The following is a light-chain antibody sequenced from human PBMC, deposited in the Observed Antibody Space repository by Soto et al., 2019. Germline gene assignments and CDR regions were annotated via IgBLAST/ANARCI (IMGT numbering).Light chain of an antibody. CDR1: QTISSW. CDR2: KAS. Sequence: DIQMTQSPSTLSGSVGDRVTITCRASQTISSWLAWYQQKRGKAPKLLIYKASTLKSGVPSRFSGSGSGTEFTLTISSLQPDDFATYYCQHYNSYSEAFGQGTKVELK. V-gene: IGKV1-5*03. J-gene: IGKJ1*01. CDR3: QHYNSYSEA.